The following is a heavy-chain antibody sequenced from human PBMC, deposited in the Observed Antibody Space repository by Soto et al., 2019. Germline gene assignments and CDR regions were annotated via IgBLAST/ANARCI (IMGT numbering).Heavy chain of an antibody. Sequence: EVQLVESGGGLVKPGGSLRLSCAASGFTFSNAWMSWVRQAPGKGLEWVGRIKSKTDGGTTDYAAPVKGRFTISRDDSKTTMDLQMNSLKTEDTAVYYCTTDGGGHWSGGSCYSFYLDYYYYMDVWGKGTTVTVSS. D-gene: IGHD2-15*01. J-gene: IGHJ6*03. CDR2: IKSKTDGGTT. V-gene: IGHV3-15*01. CDR3: TTDGGGHWSGGSCYSFYLDYYYYMDV. CDR1: GFTFSNAW.